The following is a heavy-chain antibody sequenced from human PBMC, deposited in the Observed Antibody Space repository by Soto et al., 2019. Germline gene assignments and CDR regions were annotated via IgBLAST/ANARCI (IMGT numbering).Heavy chain of an antibody. Sequence: QVQLQESGPGLVKPSETLSLTCTVSGGSISSYYWSWIRQPPGKGLEWIGYIYYSGSTNYNPSLKSRVTISVDTSKNQFSLKLSSVTAADTAVYYCARGAPYYDYIWGSYRYTAAPRGYFDLWGRGTLVTVSS. V-gene: IGHV4-59*01. CDR2: IYYSGST. J-gene: IGHJ2*01. CDR1: GGSISSYY. CDR3: ARGAPYYDYIWGSYRYTAAPRGYFDL. D-gene: IGHD3-16*02.